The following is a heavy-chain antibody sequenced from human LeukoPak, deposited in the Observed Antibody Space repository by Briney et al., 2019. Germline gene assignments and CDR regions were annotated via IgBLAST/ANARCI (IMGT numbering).Heavy chain of an antibody. CDR2: ISSSSSYI. J-gene: IGHJ4*02. V-gene: IGHV3-21*04. CDR3: AKRGEDPVDLDY. CDR1: GFTFSSYS. D-gene: IGHD3-16*01. Sequence: GGSLRLSCAASGFTFSSYSMNWVRQAPGKGLEWVSSISSSSSYIYYADSVKGRFTISRDNAKNSLYLQMNGLRAEDTAVYYCAKRGEDPVDLDYWGQGTLVTVSS.